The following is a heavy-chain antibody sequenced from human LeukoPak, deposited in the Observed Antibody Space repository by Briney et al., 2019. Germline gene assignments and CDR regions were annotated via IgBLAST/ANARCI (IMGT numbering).Heavy chain of an antibody. J-gene: IGHJ4*02. CDR2: IKQDGSEK. Sequence: GGSLRLSCAASGFTFSSYYMSWVRQAAWKGLEWVANIKQDGSEKYYMDSVKGRFTISRDNAKNSLYLQMNSLRAEDTAVYYCARGVGTAAAFDYWGQATLVTVSS. CDR3: ARGVGTAAAFDY. V-gene: IGHV3-7*01. CDR1: GFTFSSYY. D-gene: IGHD2-2*01.